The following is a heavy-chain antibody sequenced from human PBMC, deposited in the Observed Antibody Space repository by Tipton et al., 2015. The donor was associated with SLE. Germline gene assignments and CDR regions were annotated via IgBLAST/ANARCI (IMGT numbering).Heavy chain of an antibody. CDR3: ARRPYVSSGYFFDY. Sequence: TLSLTCTVSGGSISSSSYYWGWFRQPPGKGLEWIGSIYYSGSTYYNPSLKSRVTISVDTSKNQFSLKLSSVTAADTAVYYCARRPYVSSGYFFDYWGQGTLVTVSS. CDR1: GGSISSSSYY. D-gene: IGHD3-22*01. V-gene: IGHV4-39*07. J-gene: IGHJ4*02. CDR2: IYYSGST.